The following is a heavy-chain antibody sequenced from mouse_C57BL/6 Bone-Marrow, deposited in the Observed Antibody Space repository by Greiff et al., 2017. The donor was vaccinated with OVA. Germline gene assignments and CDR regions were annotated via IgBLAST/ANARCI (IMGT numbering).Heavy chain of an antibody. D-gene: IGHD2-5*01. Sequence: LVESGAELVRPGASVTLSCKASGYTFTDYEMHWVKQTPVHGLEWIGAIDPETGGTAYNQKFKGKATLTADKSSSTAYVELRSLTSEDSAVYYCTRSYSNYGDFDYWGQGTTLTVSS. CDR2: IDPETGGT. V-gene: IGHV1-15*01. CDR3: TRSYSNYGDFDY. J-gene: IGHJ2*01. CDR1: GYTFTDYE.